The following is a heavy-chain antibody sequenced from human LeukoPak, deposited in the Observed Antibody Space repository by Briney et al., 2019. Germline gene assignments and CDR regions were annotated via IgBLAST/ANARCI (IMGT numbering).Heavy chain of an antibody. V-gene: IGHV1-69*04. CDR3: ARDLDSSGWYRTGAFDI. J-gene: IGHJ3*02. D-gene: IGHD6-19*01. CDR1: GGTFSSYA. CDR2: IIPILGIA. Sequence: SVTVSCKASGGTFSSYAISWVRQAPGQGLEWMGRIIPILGIANYAQKFQGRVTITADKSTSTAYMELSSLRSEDTAVYYCARDLDSSGWYRTGAFDIWGQGTMVTVSS.